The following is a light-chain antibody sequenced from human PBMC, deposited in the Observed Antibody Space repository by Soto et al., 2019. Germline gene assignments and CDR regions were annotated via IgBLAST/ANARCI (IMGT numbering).Light chain of an antibody. CDR3: QQYNNWWT. Sequence: EIVLTQSPATLSLSPGERATLSCRASQSVSSSYLAWYQQRPGQAPRLLIYGASTRATGIPARFSGSGSGTEFTLTISSLQSEDFAVYYCQQYNNWWTFGQGTKVDIK. CDR1: QSVSSSY. J-gene: IGKJ1*01. V-gene: IGKV3-15*01. CDR2: GAS.